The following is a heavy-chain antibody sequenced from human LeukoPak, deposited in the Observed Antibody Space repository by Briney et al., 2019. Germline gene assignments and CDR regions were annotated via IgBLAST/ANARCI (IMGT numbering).Heavy chain of an antibody. Sequence: PGGSLRLSCAASGFTFSSYSMNWVRQAPGKGLEWVSSISSSSSYIYYADSVKGRFTISRDNAKNSLYLQMNSLRAEDTAVYYCARDPGSGIGSYYYYMDVWGKGTTVTVSS. J-gene: IGHJ6*03. CDR1: GFTFSSYS. V-gene: IGHV3-21*01. D-gene: IGHD2-2*03. CDR3: ARDPGSGIGSYYYYMDV. CDR2: ISSSSSYI.